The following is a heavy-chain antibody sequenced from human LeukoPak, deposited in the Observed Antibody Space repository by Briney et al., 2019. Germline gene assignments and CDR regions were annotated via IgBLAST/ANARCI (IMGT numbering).Heavy chain of an antibody. V-gene: IGHV3-23*01. Sequence: GGSLRLSCAASGFTFSSYAMSWVRQAPGKGLEWVSVISGSGGSTYYADSVKGRFTISRDNSKNTLYLQMNSLRAEDTAVYYCAKVPQWEQYFDHWGQGTLVTVSS. CDR1: GFTFSSYA. CDR3: AKVPQWEQYFDH. J-gene: IGHJ4*02. D-gene: IGHD1-26*01. CDR2: ISGSGGST.